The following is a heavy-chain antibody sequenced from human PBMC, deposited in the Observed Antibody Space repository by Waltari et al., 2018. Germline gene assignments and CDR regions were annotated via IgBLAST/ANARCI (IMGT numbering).Heavy chain of an antibody. V-gene: IGHV4-38-2*01. Sequence: QVQLQESGPGLVKPSENLSHTCAVSGYSISSGYYWGWIRQPPGKGLEWIGRYYHGGSTYYNPSLKNRVTISVDHSNNQFSLKLTSVTAADTAVYYCARAKTGYCSGGTCYSTFDIWGQGTMVTVSS. J-gene: IGHJ3*02. CDR2: YYHGGST. CDR1: GYSISSGYY. CDR3: ARAKTGYCSGGTCYSTFDI. D-gene: IGHD2-15*01.